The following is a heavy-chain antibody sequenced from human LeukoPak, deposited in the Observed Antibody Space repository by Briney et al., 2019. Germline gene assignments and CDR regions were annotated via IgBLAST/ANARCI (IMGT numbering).Heavy chain of an antibody. CDR3: ARGYYCGGDCYSNDY. D-gene: IGHD2-21*02. J-gene: IGHJ4*02. CDR1: GFTFSSYW. Sequence: GGSLRLSCAASGFTFSSYWMHWVRQAPGKGLVWVSRIDSDGSSTSYADSVKGRFTISRDNAKNTLYLQMNSLRAEDTAAYYCARGYYCGGDCYSNDYWGQGVLVTVSS. V-gene: IGHV3-74*01. CDR2: IDSDGSST.